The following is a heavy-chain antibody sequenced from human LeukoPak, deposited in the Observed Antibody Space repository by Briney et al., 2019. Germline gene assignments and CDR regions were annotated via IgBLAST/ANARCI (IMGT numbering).Heavy chain of an antibody. CDR1: GFTFSDHY. Sequence: GGSLRLSCAASGFTFSDHYMDWVRQSPGKGLEWVGRVKNKANSYTTEYAASVKGRFTISRDDSKNSLYLQMNSLKTEDTAVYYCTRVRVGATTRYFDYWGQGTLVTVSS. V-gene: IGHV3-72*01. CDR3: TRVRVGATTRYFDY. D-gene: IGHD1-26*01. J-gene: IGHJ4*02. CDR2: VKNKANSYTT.